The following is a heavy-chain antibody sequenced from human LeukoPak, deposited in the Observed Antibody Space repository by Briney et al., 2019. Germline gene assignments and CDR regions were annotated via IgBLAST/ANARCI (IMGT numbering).Heavy chain of an antibody. D-gene: IGHD4/OR15-4a*01. J-gene: IGHJ4*02. CDR1: GFSLTSGGEG. Sequence: SGPTLVKPTQTLTLTCSFSGFSLTSGGEGVAWIRQPQGKARGGLALIYWDDDKRFRPSLQNRLTVSKDTSKNQVVLSMTKMDPLDTGTYYCAHTRHGATPTRLDFWGQGILVVVS. V-gene: IGHV2-5*02. CDR2: IYWDDDK. CDR3: AHTRHGATPTRLDF.